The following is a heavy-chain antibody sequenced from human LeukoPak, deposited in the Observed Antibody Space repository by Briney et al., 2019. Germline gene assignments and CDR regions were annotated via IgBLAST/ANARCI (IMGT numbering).Heavy chain of an antibody. V-gene: IGHV4-34*01. CDR1: GGSFSDYY. Sequence: PSETLSLTCAVYGGSFSDYYWSWIRQPPGQGLEWIGEINHSGSTNYNPSLKCRVTISVDTSKKQFSRKLRSVPTADTAVYYCASVPFRDGHLPNYFDYWGQGTLVTVSS. D-gene: IGHD2-8*01. CDR2: INHSGST. J-gene: IGHJ4*02. CDR3: ASVPFRDGHLPNYFDY.